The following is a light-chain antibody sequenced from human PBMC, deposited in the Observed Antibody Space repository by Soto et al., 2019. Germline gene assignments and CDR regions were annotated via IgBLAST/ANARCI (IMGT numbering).Light chain of an antibody. J-gene: IGKJ2*01. Sequence: EIVMTHSPATLSVSPGERATLSCRASQSVSSNLAWYQQKPGQAPRLLIYGASTRATGIPARFSGSGSGTEFTLTSSGLQSEDFAVYYCQQYNNLYTFGKGTKLEIK. CDR2: GAS. V-gene: IGKV3-15*01. CDR3: QQYNNLYT. CDR1: QSVSSN.